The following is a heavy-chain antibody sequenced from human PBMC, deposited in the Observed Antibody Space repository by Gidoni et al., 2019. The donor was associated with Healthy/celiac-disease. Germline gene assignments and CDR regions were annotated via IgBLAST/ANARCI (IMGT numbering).Heavy chain of an antibody. V-gene: IGHV3-48*01. Sequence: EVQRVEAGGGLVQPGGSRRLACAAYGCTCDSYGMHGVSPAPGKGLEWVSSIRIRSISFFYALFVKGRLTISRDNAKNSLSLPMNSLRAAATVVYYCARDLSGGRAVFGVVTAPGGTDVWGQGTTVTVSS. CDR2: IRIRSISF. J-gene: IGHJ6*02. D-gene: IGHD3-3*01. CDR1: GCTCDSYG. CDR3: ARDLSGGRAVFGVVTAPGGTDV.